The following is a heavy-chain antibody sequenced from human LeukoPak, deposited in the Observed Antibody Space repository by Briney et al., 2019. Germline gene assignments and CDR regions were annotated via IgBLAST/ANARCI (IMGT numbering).Heavy chain of an antibody. D-gene: IGHD6-6*01. CDR2: IKEDGGDK. V-gene: IGHV3-7*01. CDR1: GFTFSNYY. CDR3: ARGYSSSSLDY. J-gene: IGHJ4*02. Sequence: GGSLRVSCVVSGFTFSNYYMSWVRQAPGKGLEWVANIKEDGGDKYYADSVKGRFTISRDNAKNSLYLQMNSLRAEDTAVYYCARGYSSSSLDYWGQGTLVTVSS.